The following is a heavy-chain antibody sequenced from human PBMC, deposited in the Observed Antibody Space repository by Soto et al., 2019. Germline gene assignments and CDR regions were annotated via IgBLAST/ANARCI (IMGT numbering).Heavy chain of an antibody. J-gene: IGHJ6*03. CDR1: GYTFTSYD. CDR2: MNPNSGNT. V-gene: IGHV1-8*01. D-gene: IGHD3-3*01. Sequence: GASVKVSCKASGYTFTSYDINWVRQATGQGLEWMGWMNPNSGNTGYAQKFQGRVTMTRNTSISTAYMELSSLRSEDTAVYYCARQPLYYDFWSGYYTEENYYYYYMDVWGKGTTVTVSS. CDR3: ARQPLYYDFWSGYYTEENYYYYYMDV.